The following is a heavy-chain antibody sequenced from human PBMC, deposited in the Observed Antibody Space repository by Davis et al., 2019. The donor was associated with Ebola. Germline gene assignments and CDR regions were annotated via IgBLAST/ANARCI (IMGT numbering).Heavy chain of an antibody. J-gene: IGHJ4*02. V-gene: IGHV3-20*04. CDR3: AKGWEQKD. D-gene: IGHD1-26*01. CDR1: GFTFDDYG. Sequence: GESLKISCAASGFTFDDYGMSWVRQAPGKGLEWVSGINWNGGSTGYADSVKGRFTISRDNSKNTLYLQMNSLRAEDTAVYYCAKGWEQKDWGQGTLVTVSS. CDR2: INWNGGST.